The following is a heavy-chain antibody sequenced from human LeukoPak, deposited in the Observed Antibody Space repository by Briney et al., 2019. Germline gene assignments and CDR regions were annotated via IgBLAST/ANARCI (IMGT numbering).Heavy chain of an antibody. J-gene: IGHJ3*01. Sequence: GASVKVSCKASGYTFTGYYMHWVRQAPGQGLEWMGWINPNSGGTNYAQKFQGRVTMTRDISTSTVYMELNSLRFEDTAVYYCARDLRTIAVTGIGVFDVWGQGTKVTVSS. CDR3: ARDLRTIAVTGIGVFDV. CDR1: GYTFTGYY. V-gene: IGHV1-2*02. CDR2: INPNSGGT. D-gene: IGHD6-19*01.